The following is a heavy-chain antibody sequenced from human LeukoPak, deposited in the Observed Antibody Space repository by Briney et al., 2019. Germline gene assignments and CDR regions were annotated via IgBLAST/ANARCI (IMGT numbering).Heavy chain of an antibody. V-gene: IGHV3-73*01. CDR1: GFTFSGSA. CDR3: TRDSKGDYWTAYYYYYMDV. D-gene: IGHD4-17*01. CDR2: IRSKANSYAT. J-gene: IGHJ6*03. Sequence: GGSLRLSCAASGFTFSGSAMHWVRQASGKGLEWVGRIRSKANSYATAYAASVKGRFTISRDDSKNTAYLQMNSLKTEDTAVYYCTRDSKGDYWTAYYYYYMDVWGKGTTVTVSS.